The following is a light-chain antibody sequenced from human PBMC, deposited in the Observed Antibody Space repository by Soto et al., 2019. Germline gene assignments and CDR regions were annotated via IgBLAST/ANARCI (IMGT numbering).Light chain of an antibody. J-gene: IGLJ2*01. Sequence: QSVLPQPPSVSGAPGQRVTISCTGSSSNIGAGYDVHWYQQLPGTAPKLLIYGNSNRPSGVPDRFSGSKSSTSASLAITGLQAEDEADYYCQSYDSSLSGVVFGGGTKVTVL. CDR3: QSYDSSLSGVV. CDR2: GNS. CDR1: SSNIGAGYD. V-gene: IGLV1-40*01.